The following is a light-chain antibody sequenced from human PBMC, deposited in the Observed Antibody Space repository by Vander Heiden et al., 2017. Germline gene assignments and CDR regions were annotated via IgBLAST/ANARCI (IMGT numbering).Light chain of an antibody. V-gene: IGLV2-14*03. CDR1: SSDVGGYKY. Sequence: QPALTPPASVSESPGPSITISCTGTSSDVGGYKYVSWYQQHPGKAPKLIIYDVSYRSSGVSNRFSGSKSGNTASLTISGLQAEDEADYYCSSYRGSSTWVFGGGTKLTVL. CDR2: DVS. J-gene: IGLJ3*02. CDR3: SSYRGSSTWV.